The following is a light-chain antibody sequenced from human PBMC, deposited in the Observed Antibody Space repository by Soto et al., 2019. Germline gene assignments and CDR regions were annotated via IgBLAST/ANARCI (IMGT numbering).Light chain of an antibody. J-gene: IGKJ1*01. V-gene: IGKV3-20*01. Sequence: EIVLPQSPGTLSLSQEESATVSSRASQSVRSSYVVCHQQKPSQAPRLLIYAASRRATGIPDRFSGSGSGTDFTLTISILEPEDSAVYYFQHYGSSPWTFGQGTKVDIK. CDR3: QHYGSSPWT. CDR2: AAS. CDR1: QSVRSSY.